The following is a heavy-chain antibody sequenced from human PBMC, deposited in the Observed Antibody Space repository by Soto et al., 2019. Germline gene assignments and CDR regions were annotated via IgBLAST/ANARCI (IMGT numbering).Heavy chain of an antibody. J-gene: IGHJ4*02. V-gene: IGHV1-69*02. D-gene: IGHD4-17*01. CDR2: IIPILGIA. CDR1: GGTFSSYT. CDR3: AGGKVLNDYGHPTIDY. Sequence: QVQLVQSGAEVKKPGSSVKVSCKASGGTFSSYTISWVRQAPGQGLEWMGRIIPILGIANYAQKFQGRVTITAGKSTSTADMELSRLRSEDTAVYYCAGGKVLNDYGHPTIDYWGQGTLVTVSS.